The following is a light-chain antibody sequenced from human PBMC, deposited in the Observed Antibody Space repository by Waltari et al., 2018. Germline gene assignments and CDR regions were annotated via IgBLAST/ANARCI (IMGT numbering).Light chain of an antibody. CDR1: QSITTF. Sequence: IQMTQSPSSQSASVGDRVTITCRASQSITTFLNWYQQKPGKAPKLLIYGASSLQSGVPSRFSGSGSGTDFTLTISSLQVEDFATHYCQQRYSSPYTFGQGTNLEIK. V-gene: IGKV1-39*01. CDR2: GAS. J-gene: IGKJ2*01. CDR3: QQRYSSPYT.